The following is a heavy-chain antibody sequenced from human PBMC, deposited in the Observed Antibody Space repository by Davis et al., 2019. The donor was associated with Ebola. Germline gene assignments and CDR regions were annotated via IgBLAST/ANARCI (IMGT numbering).Heavy chain of an antibody. V-gene: IGHV3-30-3*01. CDR3: ARDFCSSVDCYGALDV. CDR2: ISDDGAEK. Sequence: LSLTCVASGFTFNHFAIHWVRQSPGRGLEWLSVISDDGAEKFYANSVKGRFTMSRDNSRNTVYLSLRALKNDDMATYYCARDFCSSVDCYGALDVWGQGTAVTVSS. J-gene: IGHJ3*01. CDR1: GFTFNHFA. D-gene: IGHD2-21*01.